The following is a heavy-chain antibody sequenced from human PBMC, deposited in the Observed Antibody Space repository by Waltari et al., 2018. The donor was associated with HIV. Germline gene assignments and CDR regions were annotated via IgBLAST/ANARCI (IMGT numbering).Heavy chain of an antibody. V-gene: IGHV1-3*01. J-gene: IGHJ4*02. CDR1: GYNFTSHG. CDR3: VRGPTCSGGTCYSFFDY. D-gene: IGHD2-15*01. CDR2: VNPDKGNT. Sequence: QVQLVQSGAEVKKPGASVTVSCKASGYNFTSHGIHWVRQAPGQRLEWMAWVNPDKGNTKYSRIFQARVTVTRDTFTSTAYMALSTLRSEETAIYYCVRGPTCSGGTCYSFFDYWGQGTLVSVSS.